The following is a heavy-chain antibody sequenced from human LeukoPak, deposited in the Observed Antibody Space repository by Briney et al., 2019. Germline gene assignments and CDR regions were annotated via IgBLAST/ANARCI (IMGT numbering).Heavy chain of an antibody. V-gene: IGHV3-21*01. CDR1: GFTFSSYS. Sequence: GGSLRLSCAASGFTFSSYSMNWVRQAPGKGLEWVSSISSSSSYIYYADSVKGRFTISRDNAKNSLYLQMNSLRAEDAAVYYCARESDYYGSGSYPEYWSQGTLVTVSS. D-gene: IGHD3-10*01. J-gene: IGHJ4*02. CDR2: ISSSSSYI. CDR3: ARESDYYGSGSYPEY.